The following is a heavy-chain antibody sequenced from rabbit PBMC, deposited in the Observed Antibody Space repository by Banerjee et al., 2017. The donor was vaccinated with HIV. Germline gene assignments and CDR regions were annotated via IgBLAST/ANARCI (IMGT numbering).Heavy chain of an antibody. CDR2: IYAGSSGST. CDR1: GFSFSSGYY. Sequence: QEQLVESGGDLVKPGASLTLTCTASGFSFSSGYYMCWVRQAPGKGLEWIACIYAGSSGSTYYASWAKGRFTISKTSSTTVTLQMTSLTAADTATYFCARGGYSYGDYGYGLWGPGTLVTVS. D-gene: IGHD6-1*01. CDR3: ARGGYSYGDYGYGL. J-gene: IGHJ4*01. V-gene: IGHV1S45*01.